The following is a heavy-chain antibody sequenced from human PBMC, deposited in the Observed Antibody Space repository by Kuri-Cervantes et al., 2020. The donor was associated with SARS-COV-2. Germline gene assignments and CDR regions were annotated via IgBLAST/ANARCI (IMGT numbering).Heavy chain of an antibody. CDR1: GFTFDDYA. CDR3: ARTRGDFDY. J-gene: IGHJ4*02. V-gene: IGHV3-43*02. CDR2: ISGDGGST. Sequence: GESLKISCAASGFTFDDYAMHWVRQAPGKGLEWVSLISGDGGSTYYADSVKGRFTISRDNAKNSLYLQMNSLRAEDTAVYYCARTRGDFDYWGQGTLVTVSS.